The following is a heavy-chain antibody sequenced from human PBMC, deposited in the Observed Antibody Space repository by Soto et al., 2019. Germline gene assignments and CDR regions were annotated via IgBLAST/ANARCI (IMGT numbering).Heavy chain of an antibody. J-gene: IGHJ6*03. CDR1: GFTFSSYW. Sequence: GGSLRLSCAASGFTFSSYWMSWVRQAPGKGLEWVANIKQDGSEKYYVDSVKGRFTISRDNAKNSLYLQMNSLRAEDTAVYYCARGGVTMVRGAHYYMDVWGKGTTVTVSS. V-gene: IGHV3-7*01. CDR3: ARGGVTMVRGAHYYMDV. CDR2: IKQDGSEK. D-gene: IGHD3-10*01.